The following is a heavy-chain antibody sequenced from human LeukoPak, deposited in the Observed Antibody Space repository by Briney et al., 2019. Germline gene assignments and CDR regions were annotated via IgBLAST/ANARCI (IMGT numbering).Heavy chain of an antibody. J-gene: IGHJ4*02. CDR2: IYPGDSDT. Sequence: GESLKISCKGSGYSFASYWIAWVRQMPGKGLEWMGIIYPGDSDTRYSPSFQGQVTISADKSINTAYLQWSSLKASDTAIYYCARLETLVRGIPYWDQGTLVTVSS. D-gene: IGHD3-10*01. CDR1: GYSFASYW. V-gene: IGHV5-51*01. CDR3: ARLETLVRGIPY.